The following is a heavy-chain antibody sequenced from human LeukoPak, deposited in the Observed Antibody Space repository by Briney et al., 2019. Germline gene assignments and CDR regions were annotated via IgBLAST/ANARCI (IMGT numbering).Heavy chain of an antibody. V-gene: IGHV3-30*03. D-gene: IGHD5-18*01. CDR2: ISYDGSNK. CDR1: GFTFSSYG. CDR3: ASGLTAMLTAEGGFDY. Sequence: SGGSLRLSCAASGFTFSSYGMHWVRQAPGKGLEWVAVISYDGSNKYYADSVKGRFTISRDNSKNTLYLQMNSLRVEDTAVYFCASGLTAMLTAEGGFDYWGQGTLVTVSS. J-gene: IGHJ4*02.